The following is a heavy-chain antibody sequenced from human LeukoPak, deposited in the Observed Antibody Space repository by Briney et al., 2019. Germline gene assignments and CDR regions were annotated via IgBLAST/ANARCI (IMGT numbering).Heavy chain of an antibody. V-gene: IGHV3-15*01. D-gene: IGHD7-27*01. CDR1: GFTFSNYG. Sequence: GRSLRLSCAASGFTFSNYGMHWVRQAPGKGLEWVGRIKSKTDGGTTDYAAPVKGRFTISRDDSRHTLYLQVNSLKTEDTAVYYCTTGNWGSFSYWGQGTLVTVSS. CDR2: IKSKTDGGTT. CDR3: TTGNWGSFSY. J-gene: IGHJ4*02.